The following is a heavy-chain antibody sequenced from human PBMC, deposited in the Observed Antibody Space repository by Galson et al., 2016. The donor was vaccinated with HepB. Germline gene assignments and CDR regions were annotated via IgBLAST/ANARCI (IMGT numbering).Heavy chain of an antibody. V-gene: IGHV1-46*01. J-gene: IGHJ2*01. Sequence: SVKVSCKASGYIFISSYIHWVRQAPGQGLEWMGVINAGGVSTIYAQKFQGRVTLTRGTPASIVYMELMSLRSDDTAIYYCARALGSNSDWYFDLWGRGT. CDR1: GYIFISSY. D-gene: IGHD4-23*01. CDR3: ARALGSNSDWYFDL. CDR2: INAGGVST.